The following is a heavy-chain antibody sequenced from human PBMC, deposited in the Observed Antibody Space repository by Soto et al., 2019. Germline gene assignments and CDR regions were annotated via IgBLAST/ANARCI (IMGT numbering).Heavy chain of an antibody. CDR3: ARPDSNGWYDY. V-gene: IGHV5-51*01. J-gene: IGHJ4*02. CDR1: GYTFSNNW. D-gene: IGHD6-19*01. Sequence: GESLKISWKGSGYTFSNNWIAWVRQMPGKGLEWMAIINPGDSDTRYSPSFQGQVTISADKSISSAYLQWSSLKASDTAIYYCARPDSNGWYDYWGQGTLVTVSS. CDR2: INPGDSDT.